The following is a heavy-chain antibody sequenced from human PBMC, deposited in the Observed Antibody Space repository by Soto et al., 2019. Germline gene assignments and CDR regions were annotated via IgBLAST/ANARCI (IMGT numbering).Heavy chain of an antibody. J-gene: IGHJ4*02. CDR1: GFTFSSYA. CDR3: AKDTLAAAGPEYYFDY. D-gene: IGHD6-13*01. CDR2: ISGSGGST. Sequence: GGSLRLSCAASGFTFSSYAMSWVRQAPGKGLEWVSAISGSGGSTYYADSVKGRFTISRDNSKNTLYLQMNSLRAEDTAVYYCAKDTLAAAGPEYYFDYWGQGTLVTVSS. V-gene: IGHV3-23*01.